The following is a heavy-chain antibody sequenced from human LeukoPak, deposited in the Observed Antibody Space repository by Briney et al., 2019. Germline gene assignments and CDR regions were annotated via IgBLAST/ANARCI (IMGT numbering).Heavy chain of an antibody. J-gene: IGHJ4*02. V-gene: IGHV3-30*18. CDR1: GFTFSSYG. CDR3: AKDLLRGNPPFYSYFDY. Sequence: GGSLRLSCAASGFTFSSYGMHWVRQAPGKGLEWVAVISYDGSNKYYADSVKGRFTISRDNSKNTLYLQMNSLRAEDTAVYYCAKDLLRGNPPFYSYFDYWGQGTLVTVSS. D-gene: IGHD1-26*01. CDR2: ISYDGSNK.